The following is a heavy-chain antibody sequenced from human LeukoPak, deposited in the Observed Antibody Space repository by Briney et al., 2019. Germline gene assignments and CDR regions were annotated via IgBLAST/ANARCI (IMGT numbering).Heavy chain of an antibody. CDR3: SRVMRYGSLRGAFDI. J-gene: IGHJ3*02. V-gene: IGHV4-39*07. CDR1: GGSTSSSSYY. Sequence: LETLPLTRTVSGGSTSSSSYYWGSTRQPPGKGLEWMGTIYYRASTVDTPSLKSRVTISVATSKTRFSLKLSSVTAVYTAVYYWSRVMRYGSLRGAFDIWGEGKMFTVSP. CDR2: IYYRAST. D-gene: IGHD5-18*01.